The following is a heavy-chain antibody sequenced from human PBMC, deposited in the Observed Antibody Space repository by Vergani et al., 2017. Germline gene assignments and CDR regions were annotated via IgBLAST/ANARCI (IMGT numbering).Heavy chain of an antibody. J-gene: IGHJ4*02. CDR1: GGSISSSN. D-gene: IGHD3-22*01. CDR2: INSGGSQI. V-gene: IGHV3-21*04. CDR3: AGPQGTSAYYYGGFDY. Sequence: VQLQESGPGLVKPPGTLSLTCDVSGGSISSSNWWSWVRQPPGKGLEWVASINSGGSQIYYADSVKGRFTISRDNAKNTLSLQMNSLTAEDTAIYYCAGPQGTSAYYYGGFDYWGQGILVTVSS.